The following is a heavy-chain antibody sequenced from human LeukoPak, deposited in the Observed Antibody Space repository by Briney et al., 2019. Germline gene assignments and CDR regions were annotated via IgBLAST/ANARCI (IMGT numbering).Heavy chain of an antibody. J-gene: IGHJ6*02. CDR1: GGSISSSSYY. Sequence: SETLSLTCTVSGGSISSSSYYWSWIRQPPGKGLEWIGYIYYSGSTNYNPSLKSRVTISVDTSKNQFSLKLSSVTAADTAVYYCARSRVRGTIFGVVLDDYYYYYGMDVWGQGTTVTVSS. CDR2: IYYSGST. V-gene: IGHV4-61*01. CDR3: ARSRVRGTIFGVVLDDYYYYYGMDV. D-gene: IGHD3-3*01.